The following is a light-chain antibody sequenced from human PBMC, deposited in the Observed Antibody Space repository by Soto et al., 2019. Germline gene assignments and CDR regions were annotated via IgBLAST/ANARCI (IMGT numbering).Light chain of an antibody. Sequence: QSALTQPASVSGSPGQSITISCTGTSSDVGGYNFVSWYQQHPDKAPKLMIYDVSNRPSGVSNRFSGSKSGNTASLTISGLQAEDEADYYGSSYASSGTVFGGGTKLTVL. J-gene: IGLJ2*01. CDR1: SSDVGGYNF. V-gene: IGLV2-14*01. CDR3: SSYASSGTV. CDR2: DVS.